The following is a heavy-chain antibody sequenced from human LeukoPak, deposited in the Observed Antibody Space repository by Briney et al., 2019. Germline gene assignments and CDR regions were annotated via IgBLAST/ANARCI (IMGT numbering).Heavy chain of an antibody. CDR1: GGTFSSYA. J-gene: IGHJ4*02. V-gene: IGHV1-69*05. CDR3: AGGYDSSGYYYEWVFDN. Sequence: SVKVSCKASGGTFSSYAISWVRQAPGQGLEWMGGIIPIFGTANYAQKFQGRVTITTDESTSTAYMELSSLRSEDTAVYYCAGGYDSSGYYYEWVFDNWGQGTLVTVSS. CDR2: IIPIFGTA. D-gene: IGHD3-22*01.